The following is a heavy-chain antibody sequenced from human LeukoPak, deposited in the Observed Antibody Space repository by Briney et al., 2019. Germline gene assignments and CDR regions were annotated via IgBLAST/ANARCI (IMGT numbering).Heavy chain of an antibody. D-gene: IGHD7-27*01. V-gene: IGHV1-2*02. Sequence: ASVTVSCKASGYSFTTYYMFWVRRAPGQGLEGMGWINPNSGATNYAQRFQGRVTLTRDTFINTVYMELSSLMSDDTAIYYCARGDWGSGALDIWGQGTMVTISS. CDR3: ARGDWGSGALDI. J-gene: IGHJ3*02. CDR1: GYSFTTYY. CDR2: INPNSGAT.